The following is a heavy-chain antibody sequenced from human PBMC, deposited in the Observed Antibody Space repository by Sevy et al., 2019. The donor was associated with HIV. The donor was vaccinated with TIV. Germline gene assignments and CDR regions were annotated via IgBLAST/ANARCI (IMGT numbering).Heavy chain of an antibody. CDR3: ARDPSRAAEGWFDP. D-gene: IGHD6-13*01. CDR2: INPNSGGT. CDR1: GYTFTDYY. V-gene: IGHV1-2*02. Sequence: ASVKVSCKASGYTFTDYYMYWVRQAPGQGLEWMGWINPNSGGTNYAQKFQGRVTMTRDTSISTAYTELSRLRSDDTAMYYCARDPSRAAEGWFDPWGQGTLVTVSS. J-gene: IGHJ5*02.